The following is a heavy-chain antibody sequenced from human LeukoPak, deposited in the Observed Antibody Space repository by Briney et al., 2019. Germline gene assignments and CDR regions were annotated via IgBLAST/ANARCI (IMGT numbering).Heavy chain of an antibody. CDR1: GYTFTSYG. J-gene: IGHJ6*02. CDR3: AREGLGSTYYYYGMDV. V-gene: IGHV1-18*01. CDR2: ISAYNGNT. D-gene: IGHD6-19*01. Sequence: GASVKVSCKASGYTFTSYGISWVRQAPGQGLEWMGWISAYNGNTNHAQKLQGRVTMTTDTSTSTAYMELRSLRSDDTAVYYCAREGLGSTYYYYGMDVWGQGTTVTVSS.